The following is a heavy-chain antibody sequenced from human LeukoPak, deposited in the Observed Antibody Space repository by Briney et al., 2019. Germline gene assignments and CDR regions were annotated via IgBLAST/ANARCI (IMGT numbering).Heavy chain of an antibody. D-gene: IGHD3-10*01. Sequence: PSETLSLTCTVSGGSVSSGSYYWSWIRQPPGKGLEWIGYIYYSGSTNYNPSLKSRVTISVDTSKNQFSLKLSSVTAADTAVYYCARVRGSGSYPYDYWGQGTLVTVSS. J-gene: IGHJ4*02. CDR1: GGSVSSGSYY. CDR2: IYYSGST. V-gene: IGHV4-61*01. CDR3: ARVRGSGSYPYDY.